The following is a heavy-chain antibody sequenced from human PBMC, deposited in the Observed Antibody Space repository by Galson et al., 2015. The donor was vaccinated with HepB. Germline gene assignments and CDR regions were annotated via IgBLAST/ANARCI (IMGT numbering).Heavy chain of an antibody. J-gene: IGHJ4*02. CDR2: IWYDGSNK. CDR3: ARDNSGWAFDY. V-gene: IGHV3-33*01. CDR1: GFTFSSYG. Sequence: SLRLSCAASGFTFSSYGMHWVRQAPGKGLEWVAVIWYDGSNKYYADSVKGRFTISRDNSKNTLYLQMNSLRAEDTAVYYCARDNSGWAFDYWGQGTLVAVSS. D-gene: IGHD6-19*01.